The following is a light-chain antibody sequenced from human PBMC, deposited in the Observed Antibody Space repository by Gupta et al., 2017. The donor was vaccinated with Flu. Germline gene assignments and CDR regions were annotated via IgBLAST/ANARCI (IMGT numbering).Light chain of an antibody. CDR3: RQANSFPSV. CDR2: GAS. V-gene: IGKV1-12*02. J-gene: IGKJ2*01. CDR1: QDITYW. Sequence: DIQMTQSPSSVSASVGDTVTITCRASQDITYWIACYQQKPGKAPDLLIYGASTSQRGVPSRFSGHGYATPFALTIDSLQSEAFPTYYSRQANSFPSVFGQGTKLETK.